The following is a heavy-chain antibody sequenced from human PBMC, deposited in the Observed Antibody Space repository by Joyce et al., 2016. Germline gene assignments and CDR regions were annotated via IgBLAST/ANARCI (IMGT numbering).Heavy chain of an antibody. CDR3: ARDRRYYDILTGYNY. V-gene: IGHV1-18*01. CDR2: ISAYNGNT. CDR1: GYTFTNYG. D-gene: IGHD3-9*01. J-gene: IGHJ4*02. Sequence: QVQLVQSGGEVKKPGASVKVSCKASGYTFTNYGISWVRQAPGQGLEWMGWISAYNGNTKYAQKVQGRGNMTTETSTSTAYMEPRSLRTDDTAVYYCARDRRYYDILTGYNYWGQGTLVSVSS.